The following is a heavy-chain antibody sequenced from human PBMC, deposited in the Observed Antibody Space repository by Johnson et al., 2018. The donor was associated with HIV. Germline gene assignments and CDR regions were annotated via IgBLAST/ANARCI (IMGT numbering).Heavy chain of an antibody. CDR2: ISSSGSTI. Sequence: VQLVESGGGLVKPGGSLRLSCAASGITFSDYYMSWIRQAPGKGLEWVSYISSSGSTIYYADSVKGRFSISRDNSKNTLYLQMNSLRAEDTAVYYCAKDKRQTAIPQRAFDICGQGTMVTVSS. CDR3: AKDKRQTAIPQRAFDI. D-gene: IGHD6-25*01. V-gene: IGHV3-11*04. CDR1: GITFSDYY. J-gene: IGHJ3*02.